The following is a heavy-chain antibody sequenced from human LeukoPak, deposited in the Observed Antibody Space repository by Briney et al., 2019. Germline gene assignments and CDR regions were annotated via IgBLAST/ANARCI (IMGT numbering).Heavy chain of an antibody. D-gene: IGHD6-19*01. CDR2: IYPGDSDT. CDR1: GYSFTSYW. J-gene: IGHJ4*02. CDR3: ARQLSSGWYMSAFDC. V-gene: IGHV5-51*01. Sequence: GESPKISCKGSGYSFTSYWIGWVRQMPGKGLEWMGIIYPGDSDTRYSPSFQGQVTISADKSISTAYLQWSSLKASDTAMYYCARQLSSGWYMSAFDCWGQGTLVTVSS.